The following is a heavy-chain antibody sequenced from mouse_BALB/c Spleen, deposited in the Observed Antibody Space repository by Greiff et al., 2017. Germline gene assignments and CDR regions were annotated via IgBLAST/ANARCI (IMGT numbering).Heavy chain of an antibody. Sequence: EVKLMESGPSLVKPSQTLSLTCSVTGDSITSGYWNWIRKFPGNKLEYMGYISYSGSTYYNPSLKSRISITRDTSKNQYYLQLNSVTTEDTATYYCAGYGYDGGYYFDYWGQGTTLTVSS. J-gene: IGHJ2*01. CDR1: GDSITSGY. V-gene: IGHV3-8*02. CDR3: AGYGYDGGYYFDY. CDR2: ISYSGST. D-gene: IGHD2-2*01.